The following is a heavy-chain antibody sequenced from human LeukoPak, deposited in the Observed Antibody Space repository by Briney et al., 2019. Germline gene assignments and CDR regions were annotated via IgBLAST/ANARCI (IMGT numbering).Heavy chain of an antibody. CDR3: ARFHCSSTSCYANYYYGMDV. J-gene: IGHJ6*02. CDR1: GFTFSDYY. Sequence: GSLRLSCAASGFTFSDYYMSWIRQAPGKGLEWVSYISSSGSTIYYADSVKGRFTISRDNAKNSLYLQMNSLRAEDTAVYYCARFHCSSTSCYANYYYGMDVWGQGTTVTVSS. V-gene: IGHV3-11*01. D-gene: IGHD2-2*01. CDR2: ISSSGSTI.